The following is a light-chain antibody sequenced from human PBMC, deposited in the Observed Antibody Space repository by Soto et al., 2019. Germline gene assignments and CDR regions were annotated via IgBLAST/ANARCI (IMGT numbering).Light chain of an antibody. CDR2: DVS. Sequence: QSALTQPASVSGSPGQSITISCTGTSSDVGAYNYVSWYQQHPGKAPKLMIYDVSNRPSGFSNRFSGSKSGNMASLTISGLQAEDEADYYCSSYTSISTVVFGGGTQLTVL. V-gene: IGLV2-14*03. CDR1: SSDVGAYNY. J-gene: IGLJ2*01. CDR3: SSYTSISTVV.